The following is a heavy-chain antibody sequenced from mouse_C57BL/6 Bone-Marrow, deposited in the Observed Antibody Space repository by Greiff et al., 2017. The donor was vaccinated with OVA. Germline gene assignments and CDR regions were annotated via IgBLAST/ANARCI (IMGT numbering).Heavy chain of an antibody. V-gene: IGHV1-69*01. CDR2: IDPSDSYT. J-gene: IGHJ2*01. D-gene: IGHD2-5*01. Sequence: VQLQQPGAELVMPGASVKLSCKASGYTFTSYWMHWVKQRPGQGLEWIGEIDPSDSYTNYTQKFKGKSTLTVDKSSSTAYMQLSSLTSEDSAVYYCARDPYYSNYGAFDYWGQGTTLTVSS. CDR1: GYTFTSYW. CDR3: ARDPYYSNYGAFDY.